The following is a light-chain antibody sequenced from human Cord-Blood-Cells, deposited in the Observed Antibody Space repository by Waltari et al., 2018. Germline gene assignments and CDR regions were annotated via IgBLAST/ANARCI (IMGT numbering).Light chain of an antibody. V-gene: IGLV2-11*01. CDR2: DVS. CDR3: CSYAGSYTVA. CDR1: SRDVGGYTY. Sequence: QSALTQPHSVSGSPGQSVTISCTGTSRDVGGYTYVSCYQQHPGKAPKLMIYDVSKRPSGVPDRFSGSKSGNTASLTSSGLQAEDEADYYCCSYAGSYTVAFGGGTKLTVL. J-gene: IGLJ2*01.